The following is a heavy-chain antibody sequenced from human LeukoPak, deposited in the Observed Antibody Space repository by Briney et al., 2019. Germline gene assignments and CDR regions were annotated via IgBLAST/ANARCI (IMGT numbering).Heavy chain of an antibody. CDR1: GYTFTNYD. Sequence: ASVKVSCKASGYTFTNYDINWVRQAAGQGLEWMGWVHPNSGNTAYAQKFQGRVTMTRDTSISTAYMELSSLRSDDAAVYFCARGPRNDPWGQGTLVTVSS. CDR3: ARGPRNDP. CDR2: VHPNSGNT. V-gene: IGHV1-8*01. J-gene: IGHJ5*02. D-gene: IGHD1-14*01.